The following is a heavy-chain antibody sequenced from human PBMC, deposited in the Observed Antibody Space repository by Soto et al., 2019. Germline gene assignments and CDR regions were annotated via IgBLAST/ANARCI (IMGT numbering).Heavy chain of an antibody. Sequence: QVQLVQSGAEVKKPGASVKVSCKASGYTFTSYAMHWVRQAPGQRLEWMGWINADNGNTKYSQKFQGRVTITRDTSASTAYMELSSLRSEDTAVYYCARETIAAAGTMDYWAQGTLVTVSS. CDR3: ARETIAAAGTMDY. CDR1: GYTFTSYA. CDR2: INADNGNT. D-gene: IGHD6-13*01. J-gene: IGHJ4*02. V-gene: IGHV1-3*01.